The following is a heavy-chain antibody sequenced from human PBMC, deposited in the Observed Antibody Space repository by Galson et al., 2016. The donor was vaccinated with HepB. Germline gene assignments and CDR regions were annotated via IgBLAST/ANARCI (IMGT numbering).Heavy chain of an antibody. V-gene: IGHV3-53*01. Sequence: SLRLSCAPSGFSVSNNYMSWVRQAPGKGLEWVSVIYSGDYTYDAESVKGRFTISRDISKNTLYLQMHRLRAEDTAVYYCAGDLVVNRNYYYYHYMDVWGKGTTVTVSS. CDR3: AGDLVVNRNYYYYHYMDV. D-gene: IGHD3-22*01. CDR2: IYSGDYT. CDR1: GFSVSNNY. J-gene: IGHJ6*03.